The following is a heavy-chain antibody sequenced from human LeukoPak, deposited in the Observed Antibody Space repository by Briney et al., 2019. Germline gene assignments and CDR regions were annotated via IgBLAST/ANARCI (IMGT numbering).Heavy chain of an antibody. V-gene: IGHV3-30*04. D-gene: IGHD3-10*01. J-gene: IGHJ4*02. CDR3: ARDPTTIYGSGSYLDY. CDR1: GFTFSSYA. Sequence: GGSLRLSCAASGFTFSSYAKHWVRQAPGKGLEGVAVISYDGSNKYYADSVKGRFTIFRDNSKNTLYPEMNSLRAEDTAVYYCARDPTTIYGSGSYLDYWGQGTLVTVSS. CDR2: ISYDGSNK.